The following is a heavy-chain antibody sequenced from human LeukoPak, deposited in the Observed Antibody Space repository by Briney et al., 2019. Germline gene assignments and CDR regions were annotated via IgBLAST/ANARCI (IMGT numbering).Heavy chain of an antibody. CDR3: TTAVVPTDYYYYMDV. CDR2: IKSKTFGGTT. D-gene: IGHD3-22*01. J-gene: IGHJ6*03. CDR1: GFTFSNAW. V-gene: IGHV3-15*01. Sequence: PGGSLRLSCAASGFTFSNAWMTWVRQAPGKGLECVGRIKSKTFGGTTDYGAPVKGRFTISRDDSKNTLYLQMNSLKTEDTAVYYCTTAVVPTDYYYYMDVWGKGTTVTVSS.